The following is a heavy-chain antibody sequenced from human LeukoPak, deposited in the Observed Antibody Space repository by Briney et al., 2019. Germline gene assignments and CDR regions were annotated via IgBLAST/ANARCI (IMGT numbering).Heavy chain of an antibody. J-gene: IGHJ5*02. Sequence: PSETLSLTCTVSGSISSYYWSWIRQPPGKGLEWIGYIYTSGSTNYNPSLKSRVTISVDTSKNQFSLDLSSVTAADTAVYYCARGEGSSSWYEPYFDPWGQGTLVTVSS. CDR1: GSISSYY. CDR3: ARGEGSSSWYEPYFDP. D-gene: IGHD6-13*01. V-gene: IGHV4-4*09. CDR2: IYTSGST.